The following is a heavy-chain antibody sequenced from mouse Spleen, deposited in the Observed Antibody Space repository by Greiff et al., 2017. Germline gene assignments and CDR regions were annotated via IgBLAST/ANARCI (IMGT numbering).Heavy chain of an antibody. CDR3: ARRKYYGSSYVYFDV. V-gene: IGHV5-6*03. CDR1: GFAFSSYD. J-gene: IGHJ1*01. CDR2: ISSGGSYT. D-gene: IGHD1-1*01. Sequence: EVQVVESGGGLVKPGGSLKLSCAASGFAFSSYDMSWVRQTPEKRLEWVATISSGGSYTYYPDSVKGRFTISRDNAKNTLYLQMSSLKSEDTAMYYCARRKYYGSSYVYFDVWGAGTTVTVSS.